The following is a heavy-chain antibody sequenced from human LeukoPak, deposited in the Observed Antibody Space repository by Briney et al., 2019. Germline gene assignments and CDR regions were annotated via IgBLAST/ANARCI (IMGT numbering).Heavy chain of an antibody. J-gene: IGHJ4*02. CDR2: ISSSSSYI. CDR1: GFTFSSYS. D-gene: IGHD3-16*02. Sequence: PGGSLRLSCAASGFTFSSYSMNWVRQAPGKGLEWVSSISSSSSYIYYADSVKGRFTISRDNAKNSLYLQMNSLRAEDTAVYYCARESPQYDYVWGSYRTTTAYYFDYWGQGTLVTASS. CDR3: ARESPQYDYVWGSYRTTTAYYFDY. V-gene: IGHV3-21*01.